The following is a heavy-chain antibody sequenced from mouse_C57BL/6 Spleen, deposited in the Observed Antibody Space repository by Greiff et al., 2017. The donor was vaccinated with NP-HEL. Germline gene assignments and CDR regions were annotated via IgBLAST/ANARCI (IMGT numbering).Heavy chain of an antibody. V-gene: IGHV3-1*01. J-gene: IGHJ3*01. CDR3: ALYYCGSSYVGFAY. CDR2: ISYSGST. CDR1: GYSITSGYD. Sequence: DVKLQESGPGMVKPSQSLSLTCTVTGYSITSGYDWHWIRHFPGNKLEWMGYISYSGSTNYNPSLKSRISITHDTSKNHFFLKLNSVTTEDTATYYCALYYCGSSYVGFAYWGQGTLVTVSA. D-gene: IGHD1-1*01.